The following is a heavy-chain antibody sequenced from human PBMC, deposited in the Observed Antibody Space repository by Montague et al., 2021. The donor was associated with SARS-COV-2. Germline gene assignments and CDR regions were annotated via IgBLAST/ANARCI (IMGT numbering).Heavy chain of an antibody. CDR3: ARDFYYYMDV. J-gene: IGHJ6*03. Sequence: SLRLSCAASGFTFSTNSMSWVRQAPGKGLEWVANINQGGSDTYYVDSVKGRFTLSTDNAKNSVYLQMDGLRPEDTAVYYCARDFYYYMDVWGQGTTVTVSS. CDR1: GFTFSTNS. V-gene: IGHV3-7*01. CDR2: INQGGSDT.